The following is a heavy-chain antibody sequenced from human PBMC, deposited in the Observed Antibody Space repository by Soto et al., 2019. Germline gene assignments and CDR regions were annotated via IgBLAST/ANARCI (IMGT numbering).Heavy chain of an antibody. CDR3: ARVTKRYYYDTSGYYHDPYYFDY. CDR2: IHHTGGA. Sequence: QVQLQQWGAGLLKPSETLSLTCAVYGGSFSGYYWSWIRQSPGKGLEWIEEIHHTGGAKYNPSLKSRVTIPVDTSKDQFSLKLTSVSAADTDVYYCARVTKRYYYDTSGYYHDPYYFDYWGQGTLVTVSS. D-gene: IGHD3-22*01. V-gene: IGHV4-34*02. CDR1: GGSFSGYY. J-gene: IGHJ4*02.